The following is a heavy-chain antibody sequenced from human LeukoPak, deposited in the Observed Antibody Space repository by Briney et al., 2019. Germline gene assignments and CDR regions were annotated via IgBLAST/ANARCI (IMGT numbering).Heavy chain of an antibody. CDR3: AREYYDWSGYGQQCDY. D-gene: IGHD3-3*01. J-gene: IGHJ4*02. Sequence: GGSLRLSCAASGFNFSTYAMHWVRQAPGKGLEWVACVSHDGRETFYADSVKGRFTISRDNSRDTLYLQMNSLRAGDTAVFYCAREYYDWSGYGQQCDYWGQGTQVTVSS. CDR2: VSHDGRET. CDR1: GFNFSTYA. V-gene: IGHV3-30*01.